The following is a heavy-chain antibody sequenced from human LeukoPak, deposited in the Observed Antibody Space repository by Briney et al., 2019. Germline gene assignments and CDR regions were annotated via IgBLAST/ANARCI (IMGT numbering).Heavy chain of an antibody. D-gene: IGHD2-8*01. J-gene: IGHJ4*02. V-gene: IGHV3-23*01. Sequence: GGSLRLSCVVSEFTFSSYAMSWVRQAPGKGLEWVSGISGGGGSTDYADSVKGRFTISRDNSKNTLSLQMNSLRAGDTAVYSCAKDIVLMVFALFDHWGQGTLVTVSS. CDR3: AKDIVLMVFALFDH. CDR2: ISGGGGST. CDR1: EFTFSSYA.